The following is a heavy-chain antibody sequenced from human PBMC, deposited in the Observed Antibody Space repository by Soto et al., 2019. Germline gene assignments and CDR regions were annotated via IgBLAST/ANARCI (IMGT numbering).Heavy chain of an antibody. D-gene: IGHD6-13*01. CDR1: GGSISSYY. J-gene: IGHJ5*02. CDR3: AGQQLVFSNDVLNWFDP. Sequence: SETLSLTCTVSGGSISSYYWSWIRQPPGKGLEWIGYIYYSGSTNYNPSLKSRVTISVDTSKNQFSLKLGSVTAADTAVYYCAGQQLVFSNDVLNWFDPWGQGTLVTVSS. V-gene: IGHV4-59*08. CDR2: IYYSGST.